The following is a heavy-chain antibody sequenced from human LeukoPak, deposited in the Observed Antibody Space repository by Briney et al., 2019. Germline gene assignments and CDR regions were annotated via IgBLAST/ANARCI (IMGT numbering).Heavy chain of an antibody. Sequence: SVKVSCKASGGTFSSYTISWVRQAPGQGLEWMGRIIPILGIANYAQKFQGRVTITADKSTSTAYMELSSLRSEDTAVYYCARGGFTIFRVVIDPHSHPWGQGTLVTVSS. CDR1: GGTFSSYT. J-gene: IGHJ5*02. CDR3: ARGGFTIFRVVIDPHSHP. D-gene: IGHD3-3*01. CDR2: IIPILGIA. V-gene: IGHV1-69*02.